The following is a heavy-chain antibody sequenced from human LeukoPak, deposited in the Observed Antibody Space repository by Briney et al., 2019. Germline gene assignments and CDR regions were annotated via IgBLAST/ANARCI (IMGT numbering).Heavy chain of an antibody. D-gene: IGHD1-26*01. CDR3: ARLWGWGSYRPPDP. V-gene: IGHV4-39*07. J-gene: IGHJ5*02. CDR1: GGSISSNNYY. Sequence: PSETLSLTCTVSGGSISSNNYYWGWIRQPPGKGLEWIGSLYYSGSANYNPSLKSRVTISVDTSKNQFSLKLSSVTAADTAVYYCARLWGWGSYRPPDPWGQGTLVTVSS. CDR2: LYYSGSA.